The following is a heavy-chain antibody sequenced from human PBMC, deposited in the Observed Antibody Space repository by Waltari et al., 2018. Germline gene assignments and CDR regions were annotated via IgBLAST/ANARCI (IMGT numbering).Heavy chain of an antibody. V-gene: IGHV3-9*01. Sequence: EVQLVESGGGLVQPGRSLRLSCAVSGFNFDDYAMHWVRQAPGKGVGWVSGISWNSDNIGYAESVKGRFTISRDNAKNSLYLQMNSLRPEDTALYYCAKGHSGSYGLKDWGQGTLVTVSS. CDR2: ISWNSDNI. J-gene: IGHJ4*02. CDR1: GFNFDDYA. CDR3: AKGHSGSYGLKD. D-gene: IGHD1-26*01.